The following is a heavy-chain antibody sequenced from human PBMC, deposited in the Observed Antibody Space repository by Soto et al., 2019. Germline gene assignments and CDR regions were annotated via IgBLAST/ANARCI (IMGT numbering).Heavy chain of an antibody. J-gene: IGHJ4*02. D-gene: IGHD3-16*01. CDR3: AKDMHDYGALDY. CDR2: ISWNSGSI. CDR1: GVTFDDYA. Sequence: HPGGSLRLSCAASGVTFDDYAMHWGRQAPGKGLEWGSGISWNSGSIGYADSVKGRFTISRDNAKNSLYLQMNSLRAEDTALYYCAKDMHDYGALDYWGQGTLVPVSS. V-gene: IGHV3-9*01.